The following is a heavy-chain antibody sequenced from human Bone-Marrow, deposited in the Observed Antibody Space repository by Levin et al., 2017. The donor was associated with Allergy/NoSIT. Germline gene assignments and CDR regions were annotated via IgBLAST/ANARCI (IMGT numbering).Heavy chain of an antibody. CDR3: ARGPTAGISWYDYYYGMDV. CDR2: IGTAGDT. Sequence: PGGSLRLSCAASGFTFSRYDMHWVRQATGKGLEWVSAIGTAGDTYYPGSVKGRFTISRENAKNSLYLQMNSLRAGDTAVYYCARGPTAGISWYDYYYGMDVWGQGTTVTVSS. V-gene: IGHV3-13*01. J-gene: IGHJ6*02. CDR1: GFTFSRYD. D-gene: IGHD6-13*01.